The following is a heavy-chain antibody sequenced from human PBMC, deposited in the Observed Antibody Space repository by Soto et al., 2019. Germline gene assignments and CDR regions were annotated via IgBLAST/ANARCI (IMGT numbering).Heavy chain of an antibody. D-gene: IGHD3-10*01. Sequence: QVQLVQSGAEVKKPGASVKVSCKASGYTFTSYYMHWVRQAPGQGLEWMGIINPSGGSTSYAQKVQGRVTMPRDTSTSTVYMELSSLRSEDTAVYYCAALWFGELRPDYWGQGTLVTVSS. V-gene: IGHV1-46*03. CDR2: INPSGGST. J-gene: IGHJ4*02. CDR1: GYTFTSYY. CDR3: AALWFGELRPDY.